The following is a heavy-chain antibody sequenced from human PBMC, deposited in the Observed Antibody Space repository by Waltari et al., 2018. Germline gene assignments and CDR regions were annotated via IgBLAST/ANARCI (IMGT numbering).Heavy chain of an antibody. CDR2: NNHSGST. V-gene: IGHV4-34*01. J-gene: IGHJ4*02. Sequence: QVQLQQWGAGLLKPSETLSLTCAVYGGSFSGYYWSWIRQPPGKGLEWIGENNHSGSTHSTPSLKSRGTISVATSKNPFSLKLSSVTAADTAVYYCARGGSKMATSHWGQGTLVTVSS. CDR1: GGSFSGYY. D-gene: IGHD5-12*01. CDR3: ARGGSKMATSH.